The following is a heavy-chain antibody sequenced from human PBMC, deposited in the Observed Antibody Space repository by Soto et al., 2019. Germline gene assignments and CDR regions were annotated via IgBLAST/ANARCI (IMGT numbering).Heavy chain of an antibody. D-gene: IGHD6-6*01. CDR1: VFTFINAW. CDR3: TTDGGIAVRPLFDY. Sequence: GWSLRLSCTSSVFTFINAWLGWVRLAPGKGLEWVGRIKSKAKGGTTDYAAPVKGRFSISRDDSTNTVFLQMSSLKTEDTAVYYCTTDGGIAVRPLFDYWGHGTLVTVSS. V-gene: IGHV3-15*01. CDR2: IKSKAKGGTT. J-gene: IGHJ4*01.